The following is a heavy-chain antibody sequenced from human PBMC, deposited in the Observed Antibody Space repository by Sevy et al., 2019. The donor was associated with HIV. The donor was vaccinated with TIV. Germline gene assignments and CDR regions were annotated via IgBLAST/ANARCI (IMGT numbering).Heavy chain of an antibody. Sequence: ASVKVSCKASGGTFSSYAISWVRQAPGQGLEWMGGIIPIFGTANYAQKFQGRVTITADESTSTAYMELSSLRSEDTAVYYCAIPAVHGTPRYYYNGMDVWGQGTTVTVSS. CDR3: AIPAVHGTPRYYYNGMDV. CDR1: GGTFSSYA. D-gene: IGHD6-19*01. V-gene: IGHV1-69*13. CDR2: IIPIFGTA. J-gene: IGHJ6*02.